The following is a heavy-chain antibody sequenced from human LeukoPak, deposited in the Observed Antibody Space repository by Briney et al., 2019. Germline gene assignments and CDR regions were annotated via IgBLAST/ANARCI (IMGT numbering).Heavy chain of an antibody. CDR3: AKEHSSGWPKLDS. V-gene: IGHV3-43*01. Sequence: GGSLRLSCAASGFTFDRYTINWVRRAPGQGLEWVSLIGRRDNNRYYADSVRGRFTISRDNSKNSLYLQMNSLRTEDTALYYCAKEHSSGWPKLDSWGRGTLVTVSS. J-gene: IGHJ4*02. CDR2: IGRRDNNR. D-gene: IGHD6-19*01. CDR1: GFTFDRYT.